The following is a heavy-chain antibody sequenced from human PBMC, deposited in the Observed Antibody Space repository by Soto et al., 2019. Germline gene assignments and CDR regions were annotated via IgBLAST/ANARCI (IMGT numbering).Heavy chain of an antibody. CDR1: GFTFSSYA. V-gene: IGHV3-23*01. CDR2: ISGSGGST. Sequence: EVQLLESGGGLVQPGGSLRLSCAASGFTFSSYAMSWVRQAPGKGLEWVSAISGSGGSTYYADSVKGRFTISRDKSKNTLYLQMNSLRAEDTAVYYCAKGGDGYSVYYYYGMDVWGQGTTVTVSS. D-gene: IGHD5-18*01. CDR3: AKGGDGYSVYYYYGMDV. J-gene: IGHJ6*02.